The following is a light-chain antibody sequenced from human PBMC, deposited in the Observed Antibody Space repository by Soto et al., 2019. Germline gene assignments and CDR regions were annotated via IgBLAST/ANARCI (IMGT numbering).Light chain of an antibody. J-gene: IGKJ2*01. CDR2: WAS. CDR1: QSVLYSSNNKNY. CDR3: QQYYSTPYT. Sequence: DIVMTQSPDSLAVSLGERATINCKSSQSVLYSSNNKNYLAWHQQKPGQPPKLLIYWASTRESGVPERFSGSGSGTDFTLTISSLQAEDVAVYYCQQYYSTPYTFGQGTKLEIK. V-gene: IGKV4-1*01.